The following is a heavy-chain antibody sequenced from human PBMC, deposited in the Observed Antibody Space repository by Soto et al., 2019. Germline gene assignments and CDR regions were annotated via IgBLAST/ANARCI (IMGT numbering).Heavy chain of an antibody. V-gene: IGHV1-2*04. CDR3: ARDRIGAGTMVRGVINYYYGMDV. CDR1: GYTFTGYY. J-gene: IGHJ6*02. Sequence: ASVKVSCKASGYTFTGYYMPWVRPAPGQGLEWMVCINPNSGGTNYAQKFQGWVTMTRDTSLSTAYMELSRLRSDDTAVYYCARDRIGAGTMVRGVINYYYGMDVWGQGTTVTVSS. D-gene: IGHD3-10*01. CDR2: INPNSGGT.